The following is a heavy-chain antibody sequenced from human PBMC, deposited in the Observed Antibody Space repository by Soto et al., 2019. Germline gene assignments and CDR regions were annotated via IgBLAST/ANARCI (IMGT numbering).Heavy chain of an antibody. J-gene: IGHJ4*02. CDR2: IYWDDDK. CDR1: GFSLTTSGVG. D-gene: IGHD3-3*01. CDR3: AHRVLRTVFGLVTTTAIYFDF. Sequence: QITLNESGPTVVRPTETLTLTCRFSGFSLTTSGVGVGWIRQSPGKAPEGLALIYWDDDKRYSASLKSRLTITKATSKNQVVLTVSYLDPTDTATYYCAHRVLRTVFGLVTTTAIYFDFWGQGTPVAVSS. V-gene: IGHV2-5*02.